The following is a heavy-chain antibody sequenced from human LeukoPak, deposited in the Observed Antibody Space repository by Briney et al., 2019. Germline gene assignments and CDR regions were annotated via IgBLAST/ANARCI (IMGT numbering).Heavy chain of an antibody. CDR2: INHSGST. Sequence: PSETLSLTCAVYGGSFSGYYWSWIRQPPGKGLEWIGEINHSGSTTYNPSLESRVTISLDMSRNQFSLNLNSVTAADTAVYYCARGPPGSPKHDYWGQGTLVTVSS. V-gene: IGHV4-34*01. CDR3: ARGPPGSPKHDY. CDR1: GGSFSGYY. J-gene: IGHJ4*02. D-gene: IGHD3-10*01.